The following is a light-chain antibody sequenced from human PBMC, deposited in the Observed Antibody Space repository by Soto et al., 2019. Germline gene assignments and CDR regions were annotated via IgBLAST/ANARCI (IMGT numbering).Light chain of an antibody. CDR2: DVS. CDR1: SSDVGANNY. V-gene: IGLV2-14*03. J-gene: IGLJ1*01. CDR3: SSYTASGTRYV. Sequence: QSALTQPASVSGSPGQSITISCTGTSSDVGANNYVSWYRHHPGEAPKLMIFDVSYRPSGVSTRFSGSKSGNTASLTISGLQADDESYYYCSSYTASGTRYVFGTGTKLTVL.